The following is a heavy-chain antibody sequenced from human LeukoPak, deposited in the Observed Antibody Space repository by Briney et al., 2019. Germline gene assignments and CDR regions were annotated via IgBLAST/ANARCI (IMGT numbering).Heavy chain of an antibody. D-gene: IGHD3-22*01. Sequence: GSSVNVSCKASVGTLSSYAISWLRPPAGKGLEWMGRIIPIFGIANYAQKFQGRVTITADKSTSTAYMELSSLRSEDTAVYYCARMVDSSGPDIDYWGQGTLVTVSS. CDR3: ARMVDSSGPDIDY. J-gene: IGHJ4*02. CDR2: IIPIFGIA. CDR1: VGTLSSYA. V-gene: IGHV1-69*04.